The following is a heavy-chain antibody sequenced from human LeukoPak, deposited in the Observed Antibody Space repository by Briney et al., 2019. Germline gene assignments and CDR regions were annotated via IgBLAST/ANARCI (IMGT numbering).Heavy chain of an antibody. CDR1: GFTFSSYA. J-gene: IGHJ4*02. CDR2: ISYDGSNK. V-gene: IGHV3-30-3*01. D-gene: IGHD2-15*01. Sequence: PGGSLRLSCAASGFTFSSYAMHWVRQAPGKGLEWVAVISYDGSNKYYADSVKGRFTISRDNSKNTLYLQMNSLRAEDTAVYYCARDTPFIVVVVAATHFDYWGQGTLVTVSS. CDR3: ARDTPFIVVVVAATHFDY.